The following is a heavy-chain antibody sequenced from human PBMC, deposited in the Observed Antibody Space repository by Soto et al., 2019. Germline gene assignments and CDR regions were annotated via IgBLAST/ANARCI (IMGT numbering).Heavy chain of an antibody. CDR1: GFTFSSYA. V-gene: IGHV3-23*01. CDR3: AKDPTNIVLIVYATQTPDLY. Sequence: GGSLRLSCAASGFTFSSYAMSWVRQAPGKGLEWVSAISGSGGSTYYADSVKGRFTISRDNSKNTLYLQMNSLRAEDTAVYYCAKDPTNIVLIVYATQTPDLYWCPGTLVSVSS. J-gene: IGHJ4*02. D-gene: IGHD2-8*01. CDR2: ISGSGGST.